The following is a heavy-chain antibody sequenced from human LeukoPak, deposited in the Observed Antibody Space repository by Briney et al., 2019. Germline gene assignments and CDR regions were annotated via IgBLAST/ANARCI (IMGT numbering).Heavy chain of an antibody. CDR2: ISYDGSNK. CDR3: AKVRGHYYGSGSYPPHYYYGMDV. Sequence: GGSLRLSCAASGFTFSIYGTHWVRQAPGKGLEWVAVISYDGSNKYYADSVKGRFTISRDNSMDTLYLQMNSLRAEDTAVYSCAKVRGHYYGSGSYPPHYYYGMDVWGQGTTVTVSS. V-gene: IGHV3-30*18. J-gene: IGHJ6*02. CDR1: GFTFSIYG. D-gene: IGHD3-10*01.